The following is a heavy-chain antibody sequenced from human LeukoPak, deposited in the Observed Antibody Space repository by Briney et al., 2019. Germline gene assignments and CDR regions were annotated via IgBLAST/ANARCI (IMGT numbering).Heavy chain of an antibody. CDR3: ARDGPGGTRPPTYGT. Sequence: GGSLRLSCAASGFTVSSNYMSWVRQAPGKGLEWVSVIYSGGGTYYADSVKGRFAISRDNSKNPLYLQMNILRAADTAVYYCARDGPGGTRPPTYGTWGQGTLVTVSS. V-gene: IGHV3-53*01. CDR1: GFTVSSNY. CDR2: IYSGGGT. J-gene: IGHJ4*02. D-gene: IGHD3-16*01.